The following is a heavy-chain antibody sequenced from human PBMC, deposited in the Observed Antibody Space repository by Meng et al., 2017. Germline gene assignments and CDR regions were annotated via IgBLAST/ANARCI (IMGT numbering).Heavy chain of an antibody. Sequence: ASVKVSCKASGYTFTGYYMHWVRQAPGQGLEWMGWTNPNSGGTNYAQRFQGRVTMTRDTSISTAYMELSRLRSDDTAVYYCARDFSPYCGGDCYSVNDYWGQGTLVTVSS. CDR1: GYTFTGYY. V-gene: IGHV1-2*02. J-gene: IGHJ4*02. D-gene: IGHD2-21*02. CDR3: ARDFSPYCGGDCYSVNDY. CDR2: TNPNSGGT.